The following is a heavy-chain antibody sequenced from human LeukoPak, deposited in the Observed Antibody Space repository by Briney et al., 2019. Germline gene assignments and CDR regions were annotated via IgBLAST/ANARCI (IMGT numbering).Heavy chain of an antibody. J-gene: IGHJ4*02. CDR3: ARGGGYSGYDPIDY. V-gene: IGHV1-2*02. CDR2: INPNRGGT. Sequence: ASVKVSCKASGYTFTGYYMHWVRQAPGQGLEWMGWINPNRGGTNYAQKFQGRVTMTRDTSISTACMELSRLRSDDTAVYYCARGGGYSGYDPIDYWGQGTLVTVSS. D-gene: IGHD5-12*01. CDR1: GYTFTGYY.